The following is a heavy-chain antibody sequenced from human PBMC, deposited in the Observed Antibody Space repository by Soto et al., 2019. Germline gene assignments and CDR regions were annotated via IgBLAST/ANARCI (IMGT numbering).Heavy chain of an antibody. V-gene: IGHV3-23*01. CDR1: GFTFSTYA. D-gene: IGHD1-26*01. J-gene: IGHJ6*02. Sequence: EVQLLESVGGLVQPGGSLRLSCGASGFTFSTYAMNWVRQAPGKGLEWVAAISGSGGGTYYTDSVKGRFTISRDNSKNSLFLHMNSLRAEDRAVYFCTKGGRIVATTYNLDVWGQGTTVAVSS. CDR2: ISGSGGGT. CDR3: TKGGRIVATTYNLDV.